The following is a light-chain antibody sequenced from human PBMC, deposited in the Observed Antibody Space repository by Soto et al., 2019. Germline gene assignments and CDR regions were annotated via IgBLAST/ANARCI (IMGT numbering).Light chain of an antibody. Sequence: EIVLTQSPATLSLSPGERATLSCRASQSVTYLAWYQQKPGQPPRLLIYDASNRATGIPARFSGSGSGTDFTLTISSLEPEDLAVYYCQQRGHWPLTFGGGTKVEI. CDR3: QQRGHWPLT. CDR2: DAS. J-gene: IGKJ4*01. CDR1: QSVTY. V-gene: IGKV3-11*01.